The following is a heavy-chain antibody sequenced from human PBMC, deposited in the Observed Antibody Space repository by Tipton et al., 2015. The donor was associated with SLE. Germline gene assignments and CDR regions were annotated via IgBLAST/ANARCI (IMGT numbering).Heavy chain of an antibody. J-gene: IGHJ4*02. Sequence: TLSLTCTVSGGSISSGSYYWSWIRQPAGKGLEWIGRIYTSGSTNYNPSLKSRVTISVDTSKNQFSLKLCSVTAADTAVYYCARDKAGTTGWGQGTLVTVSS. CDR1: GGSISSGSYY. CDR3: ARDKAGTTG. D-gene: IGHD1-1*01. CDR2: IYTSGST. V-gene: IGHV4-61*02.